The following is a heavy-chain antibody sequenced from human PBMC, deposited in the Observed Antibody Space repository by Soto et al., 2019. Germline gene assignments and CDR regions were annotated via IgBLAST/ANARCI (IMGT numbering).Heavy chain of an antibody. Sequence: SVKVSCKTSGATFSSHAISWVRQAPGQGLEWMGGIIPIYGTTNYAQNFQDRVTITADASTSTAYMELSSLRSDDTAVYYCARDLGGCSAGSCRYNWFDPWGQGTLVTVSS. V-gene: IGHV1-69*13. CDR2: IIPIYGTT. CDR1: GATFSSHA. CDR3: ARDLGGCSAGSCRYNWFDP. J-gene: IGHJ5*02. D-gene: IGHD2-15*01.